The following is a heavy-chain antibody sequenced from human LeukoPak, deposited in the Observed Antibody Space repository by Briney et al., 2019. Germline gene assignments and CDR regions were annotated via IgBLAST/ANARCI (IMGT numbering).Heavy chain of an antibody. CDR1: GLPFTTYG. J-gene: IGHJ4*02. V-gene: IGHV1-18*01. CDR2: ISNYNGNT. D-gene: IGHD2-21*02. CDR3: ALVTPDHYYFDY. Sequence: GASVKVSCKASGLPFTTYGITWVRQAPGQGLEWMGWISNYNGNTNYAQKLQGRVTMTTDTSTSTAYMELRSLRSEDTAVYYCALVTPDHYYFDYWGQGTLVTVSS.